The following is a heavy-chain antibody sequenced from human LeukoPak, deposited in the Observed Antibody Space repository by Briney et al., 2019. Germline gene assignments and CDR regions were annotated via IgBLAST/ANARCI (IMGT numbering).Heavy chain of an antibody. CDR3: ASLKNYYDSSGYLVTDAFDT. CDR1: GYTFTTYN. V-gene: IGHV1-18*01. J-gene: IGHJ3*02. Sequence: ASVKVSCKASGYTFTTYNINWVRQAPGQGLEWMGWISGYNGNTNYAQKLQGRVTMTTDTSTSTAYMELRSLKSDDTAVYYCASLKNYYDSSGYLVTDAFDTWGQGTMVTVSS. CDR2: ISGYNGNT. D-gene: IGHD3-22*01.